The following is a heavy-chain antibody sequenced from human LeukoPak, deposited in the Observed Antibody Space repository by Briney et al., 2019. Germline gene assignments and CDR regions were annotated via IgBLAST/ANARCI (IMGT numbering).Heavy chain of an antibody. CDR1: GFTFSTCE. Sequence: GGSLRLSCAASGFTFSTCEMNWVRQAPGKGLEWVSYISSGDNIMFYADSVKGRFIISRDNAKNSLYLQMNSLRAEDTAVYYCARGVTLDYWGQGTLVTVSS. CDR2: ISSGDNIM. J-gene: IGHJ4*02. D-gene: IGHD2-21*02. V-gene: IGHV3-48*03. CDR3: ARGVTLDY.